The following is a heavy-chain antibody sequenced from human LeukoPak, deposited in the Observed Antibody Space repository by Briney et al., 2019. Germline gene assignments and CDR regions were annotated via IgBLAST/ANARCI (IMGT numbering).Heavy chain of an antibody. V-gene: IGHV5-51*01. CDR1: GYGFTSYW. J-gene: IGHJ4*02. CDR3: ARGGSCSGGSCYFDY. Sequence: GESLKISCKGSGYGFTSYWIGWVRQMPGKGLEWMGIIYPGDSDTRYSPSFQGQVTISADKSISTAYLQWSSLKASDTAMYYCARGGSCSGGSCYFDYWGQGTLVTVSS. CDR2: IYPGDSDT. D-gene: IGHD2-15*01.